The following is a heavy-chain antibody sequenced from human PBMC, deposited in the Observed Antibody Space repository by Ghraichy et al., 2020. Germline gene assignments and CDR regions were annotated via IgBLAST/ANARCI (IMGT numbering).Heavy chain of an antibody. CDR3: ARFTGGCSGGSCYSRIYYYYYMDV. CDR1: GGSISSGGYY. V-gene: IGHV4-31*03. CDR2: IYYSGST. D-gene: IGHD2-15*01. Sequence: SETLSLTCTVSGGSISSGGYYWSWIRQHPGKGLEWIGYIYYSGSTYYNPSLKSRVTISVDTSKNQFSLKLSSVTAADTAVYYCARFTGGCSGGSCYSRIYYYYYMDVWGKGTTVTVSS. J-gene: IGHJ6*03.